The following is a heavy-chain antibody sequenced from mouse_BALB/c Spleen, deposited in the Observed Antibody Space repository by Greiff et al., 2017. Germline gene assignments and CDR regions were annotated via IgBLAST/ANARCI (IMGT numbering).Heavy chain of an antibody. CDR2: ISSGSSTI. CDR3: ARPYYGAWFAY. V-gene: IGHV5-17*02. CDR1: GFTFSSFG. D-gene: IGHD2-10*01. J-gene: IGHJ3*01. Sequence: EVKLMESGGGLVQPGGSRKLSCAASGFTFSSFGMHWVRQAPEKGLEWVAYISSGSSTIYYADTVKGRFTISRDNPTNTLFLQMTSLRSEDTAVYYCARPYYGAWFAYWGQGTLVTVSA.